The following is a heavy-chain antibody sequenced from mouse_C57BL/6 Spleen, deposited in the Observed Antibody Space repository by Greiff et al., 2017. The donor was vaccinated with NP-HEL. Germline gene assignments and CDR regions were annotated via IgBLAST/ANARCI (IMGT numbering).Heavy chain of an antibody. CDR1: GYSFTSYY. Sequence: QVHVKQSGPELVKPGASVKISCKASGYSFTSYYIHWVKQRPGQGLEWIGWIYPGSGNTKYNEKFKGKATLTADTSSSTAYMQLSSLTSEDSAVYYCARSGVYSNYEAWFAYWGQGTLVTVSA. J-gene: IGHJ3*01. CDR3: ARSGVYSNYEAWFAY. D-gene: IGHD2-5*01. CDR2: IYPGSGNT. V-gene: IGHV1-66*01.